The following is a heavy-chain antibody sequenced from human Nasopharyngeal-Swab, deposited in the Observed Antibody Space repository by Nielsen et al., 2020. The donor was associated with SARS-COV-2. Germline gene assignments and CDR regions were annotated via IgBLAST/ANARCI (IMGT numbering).Heavy chain of an antibody. J-gene: IGHJ6*03. Sequence: WIRQPPGKGAEWIGEINHSGSTNYNPSLKSRVTLSVDTSMNQVSLEVSSVTAADTAVYYCARGLSGIVPAPILGLGPYYYYYYMDVWGKGTTVTVSS. CDR2: INHSGST. D-gene: IGHD2-2*01. V-gene: IGHV4-34*01. CDR3: ARGLSGIVPAPILGLGPYYYYYYMDV.